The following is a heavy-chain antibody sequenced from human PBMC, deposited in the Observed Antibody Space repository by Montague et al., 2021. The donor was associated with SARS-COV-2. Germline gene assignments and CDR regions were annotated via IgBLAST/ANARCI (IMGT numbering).Heavy chain of an antibody. Sequence: SLRLSCAASGFTFSSYWMHWVRQAPGKGLVWVSRINSDGSSTSYADSVKGRFTISRDNAKNTLYPQTNSLRAEDTAVYYCARGLRYFDWLAYYGMDVWGQGTTVTVSS. CDR2: INSDGSST. V-gene: IGHV3-74*01. D-gene: IGHD3-9*01. CDR1: GFTFSSYW. CDR3: ARGLRYFDWLAYYGMDV. J-gene: IGHJ6*02.